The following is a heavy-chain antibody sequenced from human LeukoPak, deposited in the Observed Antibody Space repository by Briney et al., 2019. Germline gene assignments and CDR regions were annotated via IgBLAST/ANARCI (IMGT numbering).Heavy chain of an antibody. D-gene: IGHD3-10*01. Sequence: ASVKVSCKASGYTFTSYAMHWVRQAPGQWLEWMGWINAGNGNTKYSQKFQGRVTITRDTSASTAYMELSSLRSEDTAVYYCARMGSGSYYNRVYFDYWGQGTLVTVSS. CDR2: INAGNGNT. J-gene: IGHJ4*02. CDR3: ARMGSGSYYNRVYFDY. V-gene: IGHV1-3*01. CDR1: GYTFTSYA.